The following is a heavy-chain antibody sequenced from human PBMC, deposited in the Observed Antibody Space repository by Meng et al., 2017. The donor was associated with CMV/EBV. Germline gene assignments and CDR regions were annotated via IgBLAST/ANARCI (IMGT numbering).Heavy chain of an antibody. CDR1: EGSFISYA. D-gene: IGHD6-19*01. J-gene: IGHJ5*02. CDR2: IVPILGVA. CDR3: ARGGESSGCPRGFDP. V-gene: IGHV1-69*04. Sequence: SEGSFISYAISWVRQHRAQGLEWMGRIVPILGVANYAQKFQGRVTITANKSTSTAYMELSSLRSEDTAVYYCARGGESSGCPRGFDPWGQGTLVTVSS.